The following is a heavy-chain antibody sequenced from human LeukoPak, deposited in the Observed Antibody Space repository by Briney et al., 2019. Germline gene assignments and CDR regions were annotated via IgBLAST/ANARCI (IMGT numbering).Heavy chain of an antibody. CDR2: IIDSASHI. V-gene: IGHV3-11*01. CDR3: ARLRINLGSFDY. J-gene: IGHJ4*02. CDR1: GFTFSDYY. Sequence: GGSLRLSCEVSGFTFSDYYMSWIRQAPGKGLEWVSYIIDSASHIFYADSVKGRFTISRDNAKNSLFLQMNSLRPEDTAVYYCARLRINLGSFDYWGQGTLVTVSS.